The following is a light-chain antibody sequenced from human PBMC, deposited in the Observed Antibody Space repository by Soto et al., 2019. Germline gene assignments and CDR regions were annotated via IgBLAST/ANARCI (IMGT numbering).Light chain of an antibody. CDR3: FSFTTTSTHV. CDR2: EVT. J-gene: IGLJ1*01. V-gene: IGLV2-8*01. Sequence: QSALTQPPSAPGSPGQSVTISCTGTSSDVGGYNFVSWYRQYPGKAPQLIIYEVTKRPSGFPDRFSGSKSGNTASLTVSGLQAEDEAEYFCFSFTTTSTHVFGTGTKVTVL. CDR1: SSDVGGYNF.